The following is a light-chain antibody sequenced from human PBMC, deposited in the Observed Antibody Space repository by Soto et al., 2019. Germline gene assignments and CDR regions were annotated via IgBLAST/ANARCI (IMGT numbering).Light chain of an antibody. J-gene: IGKJ2*01. Sequence: DIVLTQSPGTLSLSPGEAATLSCRASQSISNNYLAWYQQQPGQAPRLVIHGASSRATDIPDRFSGSGSGTDFTLTISTLDPEDFPVYYCQQYFTSPYTFGQGTNLEI. V-gene: IGKV3-20*01. CDR2: GAS. CDR3: QQYFTSPYT. CDR1: QSISNNY.